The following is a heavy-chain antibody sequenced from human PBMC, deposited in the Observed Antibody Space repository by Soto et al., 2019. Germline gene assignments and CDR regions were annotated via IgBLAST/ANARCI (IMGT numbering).Heavy chain of an antibody. D-gene: IGHD4-17*01. J-gene: IGHJ4*02. CDR1: GFTFSNYA. V-gene: IGHV3-23*01. CDR3: ARGVTTVTRVTDY. CDR2: ISGTGGNA. Sequence: EVQLLESGGGLVQPGGSLRLSCAASGFTFSNYAMSWVRQAPGKGLEWVSAISGTGGNAYYADPVKGRFTISRDNSKNTLHLQMNSLRAEDTAVYYCARGVTTVTRVTDYWGQGTLVTVSS.